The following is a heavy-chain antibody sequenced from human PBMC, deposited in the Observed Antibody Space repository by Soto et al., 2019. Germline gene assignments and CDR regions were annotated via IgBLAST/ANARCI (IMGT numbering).Heavy chain of an antibody. CDR3: VRATFFSDSSGYTRCLDY. V-gene: IGHV3-30-3*01. D-gene: IGHD3-22*01. J-gene: IGHJ4*02. CDR1: GFTFSNYD. Sequence: HPGGSLRLSCAASGFTFSNYDMNWVRQAPGKGLEWVAVISYDGSTKYAASVKGRFTTSRDESKNSAYLQMNSLKTEDTAVYYCVRATFFSDSSGYTRCLDYWGQGTLVTVSS. CDR2: ISYDGSTK.